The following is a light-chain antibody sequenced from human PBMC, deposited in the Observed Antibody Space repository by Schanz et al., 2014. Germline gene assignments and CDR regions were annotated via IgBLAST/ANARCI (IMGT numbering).Light chain of an antibody. CDR3: QQYGSSPPWT. CDR2: GAS. V-gene: IGKV3-20*01. CDR1: QSVSSH. Sequence: ELVLTQSPATLSVSPGERVTLSCRASQSVSSHLAWFQQKPGQAPRLLIYGASTRATGIPDRFSGSGSGTDFTLTISRLEPEDFAVYYCQQYGSSPPWTFGQGTKVEIK. J-gene: IGKJ1*01.